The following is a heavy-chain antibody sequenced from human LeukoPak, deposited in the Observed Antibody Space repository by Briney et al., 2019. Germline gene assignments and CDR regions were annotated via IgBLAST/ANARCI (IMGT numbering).Heavy chain of an antibody. V-gene: IGHV3-7*01. CDR1: GFIFSIHW. D-gene: IGHD3-22*01. Sequence: PGGSLRLFCTASGFIFSIHWMRWVRQARGKGRESVANINEDGCRKYYLDSVKDRFTISRDNAKNSMYVLMNSLGAEDTAVYYCARVDPGNSGYQDYWGQATLVTVSS. CDR2: INEDGCRK. CDR3: ARVDPGNSGYQDY. J-gene: IGHJ4*02.